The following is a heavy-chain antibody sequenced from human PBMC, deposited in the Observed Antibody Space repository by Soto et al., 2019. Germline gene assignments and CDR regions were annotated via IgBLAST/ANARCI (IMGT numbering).Heavy chain of an antibody. D-gene: IGHD4-17*01. Sequence: QVQLVESGGGVVQPGRSLRLSCAASGFTFSSYGMHWVRQAPGKGLEWVAVISSDGSNKYYADSVKGRFTISRDNSKNTLYLQMNSLRAEDTAVYYCAKRLTVTTYRGFYYYYGMDVWGQGTTVTVSS. CDR1: GFTFSSYG. CDR3: AKRLTVTTYRGFYYYYGMDV. V-gene: IGHV3-30*18. CDR2: ISSDGSNK. J-gene: IGHJ6*02.